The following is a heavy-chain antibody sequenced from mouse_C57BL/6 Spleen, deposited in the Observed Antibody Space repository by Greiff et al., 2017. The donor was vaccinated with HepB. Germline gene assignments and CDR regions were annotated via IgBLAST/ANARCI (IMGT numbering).Heavy chain of an antibody. Sequence: QVQLQQSGAELARPGASVKLSCKASGYTFTSYGISWVKQRTGQGLEWIGEIYPRSGNTYYNEKFKGKATLTADKSSSTAYMELRSLTSEDSAVYFCARRGLYDGYPHWGFDVWGTGTTVTVSS. V-gene: IGHV1-81*01. CDR3: ARRGLYDGYPHWGFDV. D-gene: IGHD2-3*01. CDR2: IYPRSGNT. CDR1: GYTFTSYG. J-gene: IGHJ1*03.